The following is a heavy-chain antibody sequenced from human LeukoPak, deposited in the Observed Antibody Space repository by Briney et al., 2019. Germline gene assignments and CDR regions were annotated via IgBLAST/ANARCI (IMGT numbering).Heavy chain of an antibody. J-gene: IGHJ1*01. Sequence: GGSLRLSCAASGFTFNTYPMHWVRQAPGKGLVWVSRIKSDGSTNYADSVKGRFTISRDNANNTLSLQMNSLRPEDTGVYYCARAPSEIGGYYPEYFRHWGQGTLVTVSS. CDR3: ARAPSEIGGYYPEYFRH. V-gene: IGHV3-74*01. CDR2: IKSDGST. CDR1: GFTFNTYP. D-gene: IGHD3-22*01.